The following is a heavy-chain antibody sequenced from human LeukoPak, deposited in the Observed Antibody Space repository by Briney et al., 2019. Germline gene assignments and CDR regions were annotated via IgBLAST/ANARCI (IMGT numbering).Heavy chain of an antibody. Sequence: PGGSLRLSCTVSGFTFGDYAMSWVRQAPGKGLEWVGFIRSKGYGGTTEYAASVKGRFAISRDDSKSIAYLQVNSLKTEDTAVYYCTRAQAETWLVFDYWGQGTLVSVSS. CDR2: IRSKGYGGTT. V-gene: IGHV3-49*04. CDR1: GFTFGDYA. D-gene: IGHD6-19*01. CDR3: TRAQAETWLVFDY. J-gene: IGHJ4*02.